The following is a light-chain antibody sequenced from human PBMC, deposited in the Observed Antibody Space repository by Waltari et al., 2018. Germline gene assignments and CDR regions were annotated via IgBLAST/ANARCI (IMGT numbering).Light chain of an antibody. CDR2: AAS. V-gene: IGKV1-39*01. CDR3: QQSYSTPLT. Sequence: DIQMTQSTSSLSASVGDSVTIPCRARQSISSYLNWYQQKPGKAPNLLISAASSLQSGVPSRFSGSGYGTDFTLTISSLQPEDFATYYCQQSYSTPLTFGGGTKVEIK. J-gene: IGKJ4*01. CDR1: QSISSY.